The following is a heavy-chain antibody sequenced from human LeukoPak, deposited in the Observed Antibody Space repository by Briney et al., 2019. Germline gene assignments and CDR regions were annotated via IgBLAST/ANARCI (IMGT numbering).Heavy chain of an antibody. Sequence: GGSLRLSCAASGFTFSTYTMSWVRQASGKGLEWVSAISGSGGNTYYADSVKGRFTISRDNSKNMLYLQMDSLRADDTAVYYCAKAAFSRTSYFDYWGQGTLVTASS. D-gene: IGHD3-3*02. CDR2: ISGSGGNT. CDR1: GFTFSTYT. V-gene: IGHV3-23*01. J-gene: IGHJ4*02. CDR3: AKAAFSRTSYFDY.